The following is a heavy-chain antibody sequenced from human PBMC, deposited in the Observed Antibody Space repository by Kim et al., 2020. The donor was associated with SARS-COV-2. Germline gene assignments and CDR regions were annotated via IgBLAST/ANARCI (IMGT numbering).Heavy chain of an antibody. CDR3: ARERRPEDNHYYYYGMDV. J-gene: IGHJ6*02. CDR1: GGTFSSYA. Sequence: SVKVSCKASGGTFSSYAISWVRQAPGQGLEWMGRIIPILGIANYAQKFQGRDPITADKSTRPAYMELSSLRSEDTAVYYCARERRPEDNHYYYYGMDVWGQGTTVTVSS. V-gene: IGHV1-69*04. D-gene: IGHD1-1*01. CDR2: IIPILGIA.